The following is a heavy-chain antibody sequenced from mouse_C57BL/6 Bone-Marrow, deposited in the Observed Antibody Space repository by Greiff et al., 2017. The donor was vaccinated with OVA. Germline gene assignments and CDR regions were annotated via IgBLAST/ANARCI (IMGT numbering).Heavy chain of an antibody. V-gene: IGHV1-74*01. Sequence: QVQLQQPGAELVKPGASVKMSCTASGYTFTSYWMHWVKQRPGQGLEWIGRIHPSDSDTNYNQKFKGKATLTVDKSSSTAYMQLSSLTSEDSAVYYCAIDADYSKGWAWVAYWGQRTLVTVAA. D-gene: IGHD2-5*01. CDR3: AIDADYSKGWAWVAY. J-gene: IGHJ3*01. CDR2: IHPSDSDT. CDR1: GYTFTSYW.